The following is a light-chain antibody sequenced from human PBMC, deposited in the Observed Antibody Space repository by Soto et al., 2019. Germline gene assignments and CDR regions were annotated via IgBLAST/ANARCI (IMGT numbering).Light chain of an antibody. CDR1: QSIPKNY. V-gene: IGKV3-20*01. J-gene: IGKJ1*01. CDR2: GAS. CDR3: HQYADSPQT. Sequence: VLTQSPGTLSLSPGERATLSCRASQSIPKNYLAWYQQRPGQAPRLLIHGASTRATGIPDRFSGSGSGTDFTLTISRLEPEDFAVYYCHQYADSPQTFGQGTKVEIK.